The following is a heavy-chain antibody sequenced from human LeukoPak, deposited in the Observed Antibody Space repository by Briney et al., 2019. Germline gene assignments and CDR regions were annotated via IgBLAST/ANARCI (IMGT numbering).Heavy chain of an antibody. V-gene: IGHV4-39*01. D-gene: IGHD3-10*01. Sequence: GSLRLSCAASGFTVSSNYMSWVRQPPGKGLEWIGSIYYSGSTYYNPSLKSRVTISVDTSKNQFSLKLSSVTAADTAVYYCARLVAGRGYWGQGTLSPSPQ. CDR3: ARLVAGRGY. CDR2: IYYSGST. J-gene: IGHJ4*02. CDR1: GFTVSSNY.